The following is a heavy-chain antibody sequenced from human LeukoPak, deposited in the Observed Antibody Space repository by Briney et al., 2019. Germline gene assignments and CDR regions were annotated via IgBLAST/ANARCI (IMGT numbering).Heavy chain of an antibody. CDR3: ARSAMVTGDFDY. CDR2: INHSGST. J-gene: IGHJ4*02. V-gene: IGHV4-34*01. CDR1: GGSSSGYY. Sequence: SETLSLTCAVYGGSSSGYYWSWIRQPPGKGLEWIGEINHSGSTNYNPSLKSRVTISVDTSKNQFSLKLSSVTAADTAVYYCARSAMVTGDFDYWGQGTLVTVSS. D-gene: IGHD5-18*01.